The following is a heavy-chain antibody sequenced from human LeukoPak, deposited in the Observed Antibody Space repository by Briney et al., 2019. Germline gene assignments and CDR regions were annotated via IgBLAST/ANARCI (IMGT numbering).Heavy chain of an antibody. CDR2: IDPSDSYT. CDR1: GFRFTRNW. D-gene: IGHD3-22*01. CDR3: ARLYYFDSSDYYLPADY. J-gene: IGHJ4*02. Sequence: GESLKISCKGSGFRFTRNWITWVRQMPGKGLEWMGTIDPSDSYTKYSPSFQSHVTISADKSISTAYLQWSSLKASDTAMYYCARLYYFDSSDYYLPADYWGQGTLVTVSS. V-gene: IGHV5-10-1*01.